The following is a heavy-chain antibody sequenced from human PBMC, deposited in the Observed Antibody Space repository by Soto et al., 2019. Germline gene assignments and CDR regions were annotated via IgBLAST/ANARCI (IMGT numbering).Heavy chain of an antibody. V-gene: IGHV3-23*01. CDR3: SRSYAVDY. CDR1: GFTFDNYA. Sequence: SLRLSCAAYGFTFDNYAMSWVRQDPGKGLEWVSGISGSGSSTSYADSVKGRFTISRDNSESTLYLQMNSLRVEDTAVYYCSRSYAVDYWGQGTLVTVSS. CDR2: ISGSGSST. J-gene: IGHJ4*02.